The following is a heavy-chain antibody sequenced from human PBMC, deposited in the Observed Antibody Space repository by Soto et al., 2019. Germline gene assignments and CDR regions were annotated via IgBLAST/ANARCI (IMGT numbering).Heavy chain of an antibody. Sequence: QLLESGGGFVQPGGSWRLSFVASGFTFSNFAMPWFRQAQGGGLEWVSAISGSGDDTFYADSMKGRFTISRDNSKDTLYLQINSLRAEDTAVYYCANPIPKTGTTFGFWGQGTLVTVSS. CDR3: ANPIPKTGTTFGF. V-gene: IGHV3-23*01. CDR1: GFTFSNFA. CDR2: ISGSGDDT. D-gene: IGHD1-1*01. J-gene: IGHJ4*02.